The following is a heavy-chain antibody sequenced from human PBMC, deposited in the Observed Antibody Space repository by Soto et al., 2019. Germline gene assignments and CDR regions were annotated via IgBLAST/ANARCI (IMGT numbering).Heavy chain of an antibody. Sequence: PSETLSLTCTVSGGSISSYYWSWIRQPPGKGLEWIGYIYYSGSTNYNPSLKSRVTISVDTSKNQFSLKLSSVTAADTAVYYCARDLSYYGSFDYWGPGTLVTVSS. J-gene: IGHJ4*02. D-gene: IGHD3-10*01. V-gene: IGHV4-59*01. CDR1: GGSISSYY. CDR2: IYYSGST. CDR3: ARDLSYYGSFDY.